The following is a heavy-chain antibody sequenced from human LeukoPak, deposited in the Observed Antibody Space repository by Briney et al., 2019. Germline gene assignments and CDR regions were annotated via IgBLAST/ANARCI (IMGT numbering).Heavy chain of an antibody. Sequence: SQTLSLTCTVSGASISSHIYYWSWIRQPAGKGLEWIGRIYTSGSTNYNPSLKSRVTMSLDTSKNQFSLRLNSVTAADTAVYYCARLHHDYGSGTYGGAYNYYMDVWGKGTTVTVSS. CDR1: GASISSHIYY. D-gene: IGHD3-10*01. V-gene: IGHV4-61*02. CDR2: IYTSGST. J-gene: IGHJ6*03. CDR3: ARLHHDYGSGTYGGAYNYYMDV.